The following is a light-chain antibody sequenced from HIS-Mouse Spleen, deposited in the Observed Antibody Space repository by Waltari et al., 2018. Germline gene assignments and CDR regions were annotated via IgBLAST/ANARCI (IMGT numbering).Light chain of an antibody. J-gene: IGLJ2*01. V-gene: IGLV2-23*03. Sequence: QSALPQPASVSGPPGQSITISCTGTSSDVGSYNYVSWYHQHPGQAPELVIYEGSKRPSGVPKGFSGSRSGNMASLTITGVQAEDEADYYCYSSAGSSTFGVFGGGTKLTVL. CDR3: YSSAGSSTFGV. CDR1: SSDVGSYNY. CDR2: EGS.